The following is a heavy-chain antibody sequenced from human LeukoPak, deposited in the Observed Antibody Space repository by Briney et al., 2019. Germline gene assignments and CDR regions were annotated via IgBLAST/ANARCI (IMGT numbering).Heavy chain of an antibody. CDR2: ISAYNGNT. CDR3: ARDLPLYYYDSSGYQSTNDY. CDR1: GYTLTSYG. Sequence: ASVKVSCKASGYTLTSYGISWVRQAPGQGLEWMGWISAYNGNTNYAQKLQGRVTMTTDTSTSTAYMELRSLRSDDTAVYYCARDLPLYYYDSSGYQSTNDYWGQGTLVTVSS. D-gene: IGHD3-22*01. J-gene: IGHJ4*02. V-gene: IGHV1-18*01.